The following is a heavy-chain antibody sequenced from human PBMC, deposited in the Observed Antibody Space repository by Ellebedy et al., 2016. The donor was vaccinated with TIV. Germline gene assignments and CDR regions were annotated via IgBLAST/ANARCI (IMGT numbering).Heavy chain of an antibody. V-gene: IGHV4-39*01. CDR3: ASSDTAMVYTPHFY. CDR1: GGSISSSSYY. J-gene: IGHJ4*02. Sequence: SETLSLTCTVSGGSISSSSYYWGWIRQPPGTGLEWIGSIYYSGSTYYNPSLKSRVTISVDTSKNQFSLKLSSVTAADTAVYYCASSDTAMVYTPHFYWGQGTLVTVSS. D-gene: IGHD5-18*01. CDR2: IYYSGST.